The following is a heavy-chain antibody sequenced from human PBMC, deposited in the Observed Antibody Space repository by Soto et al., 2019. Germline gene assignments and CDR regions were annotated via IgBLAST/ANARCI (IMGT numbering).Heavy chain of an antibody. Sequence: TMSLTCTVSGGSISSSSYYWGWIHQPPGKGQEWIGRIYYSGSSYYNPSLKSRVTISVDTSKNQFSRKLSAVTAADTAVYYCASQTYYYDSRSFDYWGQGTLVTVSS. J-gene: IGHJ4*02. D-gene: IGHD3-22*01. V-gene: IGHV4-39*01. CDR1: GGSISSSSYY. CDR3: ASQTYYYDSRSFDY. CDR2: IYYSGSS.